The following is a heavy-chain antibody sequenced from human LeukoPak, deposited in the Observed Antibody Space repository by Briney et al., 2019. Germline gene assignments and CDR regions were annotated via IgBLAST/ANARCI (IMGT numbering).Heavy chain of an antibody. CDR3: ARDRLVRGVISPFDY. D-gene: IGHD3-10*01. J-gene: IGHJ4*02. V-gene: IGHV3-21*01. Sequence: PGGSLRLSCAASGFTFDDYGMRWVRQAPGKGLEWVSSISSSSSYIYYADSVKGRFTISRDNAKNSLYLQMNSLRAEDTAVYYCARDRLVRGVISPFDYWGQGTLVTVSS. CDR2: ISSSSSYI. CDR1: GFTFDDYG.